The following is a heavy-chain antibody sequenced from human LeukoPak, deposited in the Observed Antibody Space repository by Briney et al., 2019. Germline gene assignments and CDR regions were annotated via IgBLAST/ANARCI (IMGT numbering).Heavy chain of an antibody. Sequence: GGSLRLSCAASGFTFSDSYMSWIRQAPGKGLEWVSYISSSGSTIYYADSVKSRFTISRDNAKNSLYLQMNSLRAEDTAVYHCARDRDDSSANDYWGQGTLVTVSS. J-gene: IGHJ4*02. V-gene: IGHV3-11*01. CDR3: ARDRDDSSANDY. CDR2: ISSSGSTI. D-gene: IGHD3-22*01. CDR1: GFTFSDSY.